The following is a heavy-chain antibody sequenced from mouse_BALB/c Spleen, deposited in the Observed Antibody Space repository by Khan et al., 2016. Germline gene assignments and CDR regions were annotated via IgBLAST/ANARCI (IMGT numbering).Heavy chain of an antibody. V-gene: IGHV9-3*02. CDR2: INTNTGEP. CDR1: GYTFTNYG. CDR3: AEDSYGSNWFCD. J-gene: IGHJ3*01. Sequence: QIQLVQSGPELKKPGETVKISCKASGYTFTNYGMNWVKQAPGKGLKWMGWINTNTGEPTYAEEFKGRFAFSLETFASTAYLQINNLKNEDTARYFCAEDSYGSNWFCDWGQGTLVTVSA. D-gene: IGHD1-1*01.